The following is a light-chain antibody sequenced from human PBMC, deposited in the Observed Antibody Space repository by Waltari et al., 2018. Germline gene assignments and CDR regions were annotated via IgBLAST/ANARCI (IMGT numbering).Light chain of an antibody. CDR1: DLPNQY. CDR2: KDI. J-gene: IGLJ2*01. V-gene: IGLV3-25*03. Sequence: FQLTQSPSVSVSPGQTARITCSGSDLPNQYSYWYQQKPGQAPGLIIFKDICRPSGIPGRSAASRPGTVVTLTINGGLEENEADYYCQATDSRVFGGGTKLTV. CDR3: QATDSRV.